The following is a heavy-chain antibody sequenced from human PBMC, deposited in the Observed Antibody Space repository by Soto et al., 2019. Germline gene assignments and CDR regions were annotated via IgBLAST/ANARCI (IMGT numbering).Heavy chain of an antibody. D-gene: IGHD2-21*01. V-gene: IGHV4-4*02. J-gene: IGHJ4*02. CDR3: ARHIAVSGTRGFDH. CDR1: GGSITSNW. CDR2: IFHTGSA. Sequence: QVQLQESGPGLMKPSGTLSLTCAVSGGSITSNWWSWVRQPPGKGLEWIAEIFHTGSANYNPSLMGRHTISMDKSRNHLSLHLNAVTATDTAVYYCARHIAVSGTRGFDHWGQGTRVTVSS.